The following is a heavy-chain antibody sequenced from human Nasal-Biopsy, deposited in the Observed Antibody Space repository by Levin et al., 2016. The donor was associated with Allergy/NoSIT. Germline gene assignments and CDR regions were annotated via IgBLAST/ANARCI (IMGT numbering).Heavy chain of an antibody. D-gene: IGHD2-2*02. Sequence: SETLSLTCAVSGGSISTGGFSWSWIRQPPGQALEWIGYLYDGGSTYYNPSLKSRLSKLVDTSRNQFSLNLSSVTAADTAVYYCARAPIRRPGLGAFDVWGQGIMVTVSS. V-gene: IGHV4-30-2*01. CDR2: LYDGGST. CDR1: GGSISTGGFS. CDR3: ARAPIRRPGLGAFDV. J-gene: IGHJ3*01.